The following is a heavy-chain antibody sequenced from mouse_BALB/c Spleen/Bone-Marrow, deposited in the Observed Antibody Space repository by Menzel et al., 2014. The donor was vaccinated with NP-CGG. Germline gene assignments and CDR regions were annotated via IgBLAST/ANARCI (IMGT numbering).Heavy chain of an antibody. Sequence: QVTLKECGPGLLQPSQTLSLTCSFSGFSLSTSGMGVGWIRQPSGKGLEWLAHIWWDDDKRYNPALKSRLTISKDTSTNQVFLKIASVDTADTATYYCARYRYDGEFAYWGQGTLVTVSA. J-gene: IGHJ3*01. V-gene: IGHV8-8*01. D-gene: IGHD2-14*01. CDR3: ARYRYDGEFAY. CDR1: GFSLSTSGMG. CDR2: IWWDDDK.